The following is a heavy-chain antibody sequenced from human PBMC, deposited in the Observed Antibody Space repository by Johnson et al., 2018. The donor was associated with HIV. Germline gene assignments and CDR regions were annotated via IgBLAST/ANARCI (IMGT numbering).Heavy chain of an antibody. CDR1: GFTFSSNW. V-gene: IGHV3-7*05. Sequence: VQLVESGGGLVQPGGSLRLSCAASGFTFSSNWMNWVRQAPGKGLQWVANIKEDGSEKYYVDSVRGRFTISRDNAKNSLYLQMNSLRVEGRAVYYCARPIARGASDIWGQGTMVTVSS. J-gene: IGHJ3*02. CDR2: IKEDGSEK. D-gene: IGHD3-10*01. CDR3: ARPIARGASDI.